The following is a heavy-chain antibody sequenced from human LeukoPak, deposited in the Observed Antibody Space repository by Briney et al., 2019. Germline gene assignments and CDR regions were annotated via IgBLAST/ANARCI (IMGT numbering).Heavy chain of an antibody. J-gene: IGHJ4*02. V-gene: IGHV4-59*08. D-gene: IGHD3-10*01. CDR2: ISYTGST. CDR3: ARHIYPDGSPFDS. CDR1: GDSITNNH. Sequence: SETLSLTCTVSGDSITNNHWSWIRHFPGKGLEWIGYISYTGSTNYNPSLKSRLTIPVDTSKNHFSLTLTSVTAADTALYYCARHIYPDGSPFDSWGQGTLVSVTS.